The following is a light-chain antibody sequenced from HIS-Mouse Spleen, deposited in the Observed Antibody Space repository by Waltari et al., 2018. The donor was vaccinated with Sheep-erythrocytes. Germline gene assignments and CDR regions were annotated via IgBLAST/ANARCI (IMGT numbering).Light chain of an antibody. Sequence: QSALTQPASVSGSAGQSITISCTGTSSDVGGYNYVSWYQQHPGKAPKLMIYEVSNRPSGVSNRFSGSKSGNTASLTNSGLQAEDEADYYCSSYTSSSTLVFGGGTKLTVL. CDR3: SSYTSSSTLV. CDR2: EVS. J-gene: IGLJ2*01. CDR1: SSDVGGYNY. V-gene: IGLV2-14*01.